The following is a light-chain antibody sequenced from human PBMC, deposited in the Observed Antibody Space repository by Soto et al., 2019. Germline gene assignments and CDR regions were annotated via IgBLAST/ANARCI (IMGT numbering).Light chain of an antibody. CDR2: ETS. J-gene: IGKJ5*01. V-gene: IGKV3-11*01. CDR1: ESVASY. CDR3: LRRWHRPSST. Sequence: IFAVTASESVASYLAWYQQKPGLPPRLLIYETSNRVIGIPARFSGSGSGTGYTSYVCSLDLEDVGVYYCLRRWHRPSSTFGQGTRLEIK.